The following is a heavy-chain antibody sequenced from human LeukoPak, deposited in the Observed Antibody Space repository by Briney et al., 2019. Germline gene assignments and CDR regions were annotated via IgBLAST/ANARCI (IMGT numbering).Heavy chain of an antibody. Sequence: PGGSLRLSCAASGCTFSSYAMSWVRQAPGKGLERVSGISGSGGNTYYADSVTGRFTISRDNSKNTLYLQMNSLRAEDTAVYYCARVVAGTLDYWGQGTLVTVSS. D-gene: IGHD6-19*01. CDR2: ISGSGGNT. J-gene: IGHJ4*02. CDR3: ARVVAGTLDY. V-gene: IGHV3-23*01. CDR1: GCTFSSYA.